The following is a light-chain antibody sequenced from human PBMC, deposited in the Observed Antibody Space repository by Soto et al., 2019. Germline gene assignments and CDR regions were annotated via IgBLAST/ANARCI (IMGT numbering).Light chain of an antibody. CDR2: EVN. CDR3: TSFASSNTPVV. Sequence: QSALTQPASVSGSLGQSITISCTGTSSDVGGYNYVSWYQQHPGKAPKLMLYEVNSRPSGVSSRFSGSKSGNTASLTISGLQADDEADYYCTSFASSNTPVVFGGGTKLIVL. CDR1: SSDVGGYNY. V-gene: IGLV2-14*01. J-gene: IGLJ2*01.